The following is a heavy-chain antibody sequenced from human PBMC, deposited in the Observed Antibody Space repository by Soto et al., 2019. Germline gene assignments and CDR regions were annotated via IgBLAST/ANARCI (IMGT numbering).Heavy chain of an antibody. CDR3: ARGYCSGGSCSPFAP. Sequence: QVQLQQWGAGLLKPSETLSLTCAVYGGSFSGYYWSWIRQPPGKGLEWIGEINHSGSTNYNPSLKSRVTISVDTSKNQFSLKLSSVTAADTAVYYCARGYCSGGSCSPFAPWGQGTLVTVSS. CDR1: GGSFSGYY. V-gene: IGHV4-34*01. D-gene: IGHD2-15*01. CDR2: INHSGST. J-gene: IGHJ5*02.